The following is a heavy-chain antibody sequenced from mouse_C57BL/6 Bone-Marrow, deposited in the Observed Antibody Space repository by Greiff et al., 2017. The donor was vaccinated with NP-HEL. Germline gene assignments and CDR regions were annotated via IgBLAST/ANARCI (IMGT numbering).Heavy chain of an antibody. J-gene: IGHJ1*03. CDR3: ARLFTGYFDV. CDR1: GYTFTDYN. V-gene: IGHV1-18*01. Sequence: EVQLVESGPELVKPGASVKIPCKASGYTFTDYNMDWVKQSHGKSLEWIGDINPNNGGTIYNQKFKGKATLTVDKSSSTAYMELRSLTSEDTAVYYCARLFTGYFDVWGTGTTVTVSS. CDR2: INPNNGGT.